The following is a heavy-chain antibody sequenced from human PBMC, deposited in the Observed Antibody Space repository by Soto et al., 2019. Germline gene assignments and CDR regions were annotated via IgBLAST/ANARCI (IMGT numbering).Heavy chain of an antibody. V-gene: IGHV4-4*02. J-gene: IGHJ4*02. D-gene: IGHD4-17*01. CDR2: SHQSGNT. CDR3: ARETYGDYVGYFDY. CDR1: GVSISSHDW. Sequence: SETLSLTCAVSGVSISSHDWWTWVRQPPGKGLEWIGESHQSGNTNYNSSLESRVTISVDKSKNQFSLKLSSVTVADTAVYYCARETYGDYVGYFDYWGQGTLVTVSS.